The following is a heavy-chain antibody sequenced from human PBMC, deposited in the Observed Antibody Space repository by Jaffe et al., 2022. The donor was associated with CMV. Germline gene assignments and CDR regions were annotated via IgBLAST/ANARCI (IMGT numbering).Heavy chain of an antibody. D-gene: IGHD3-10*01. V-gene: IGHV1-69*01. CDR1: GGTFNTYT. CDR2: IVPVFGST. CDR3: AKVPGLNFWFPPFDP. Sequence: QEQLVQSGAEVKEPGSSVRVSCQASGGTFNTYTVTWMRQAPGQGLEWMGGIVPVFGSTKYAPNFQGRVTITADESTNTVYMELGSLTSEDTALYYCAKVPGLNFWFPPFDPWGQGTLVTVSS. J-gene: IGHJ5*02.